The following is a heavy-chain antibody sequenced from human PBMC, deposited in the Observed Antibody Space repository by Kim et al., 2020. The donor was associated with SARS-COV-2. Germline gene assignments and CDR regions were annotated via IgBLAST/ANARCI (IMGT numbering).Heavy chain of an antibody. D-gene: IGHD6-13*01. CDR3: ARGFRQLVYYYYGMDV. CDR1: GFTFSSYS. CDR2: ISSSSSYI. V-gene: IGHV3-21*01. Sequence: GGSLRLSCAASGFTFSSYSMNWVRQAPGKGLEWVSSISSSSSYIYYADSVKGRFTISRDNAKNSLYLQMNSLRAEDTAVYYCARGFRQLVYYYYGMDVWGQGTTVTVSS. J-gene: IGHJ6*02.